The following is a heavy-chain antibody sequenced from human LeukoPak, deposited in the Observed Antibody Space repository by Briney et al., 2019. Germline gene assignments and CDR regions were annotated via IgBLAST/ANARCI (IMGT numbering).Heavy chain of an antibody. D-gene: IGHD3-10*01. J-gene: IGHJ4*02. Sequence: SETLSLTCAVYGGSFSGYYWSWIRQPPGKGLEWIGEINHSGSTNYNPSLKSRVTISVDTSKNQFSLKLSSVTAADTAVYYCASLLWFGESRWGQGTLVTVSS. CDR2: INHSGST. CDR1: GGSFSGYY. V-gene: IGHV4-34*01. CDR3: ASLLWFGESR.